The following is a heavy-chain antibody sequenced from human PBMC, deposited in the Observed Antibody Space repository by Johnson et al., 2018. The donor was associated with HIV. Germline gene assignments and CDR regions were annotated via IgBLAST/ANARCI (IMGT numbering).Heavy chain of an antibody. D-gene: IGHD1-1*01. J-gene: IGHJ3*02. Sequence: QVQLVESGGGVVQPGRSLRLSCAASGFTFSSYAMHWVCQAPGKGLEWVAVISYDGSNKYYPGSVKGRFTVSREDAKNSLYLQLNSLRAGDTALYYCAKGVTGELDACDIWGQGTMVTVSS. V-gene: IGHV3-30*14. CDR1: GFTFSSYA. CDR3: AKGVTGELDACDI. CDR2: ISYDGSNK.